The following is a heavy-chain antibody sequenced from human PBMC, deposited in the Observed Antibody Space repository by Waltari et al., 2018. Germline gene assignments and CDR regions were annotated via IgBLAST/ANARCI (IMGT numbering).Heavy chain of an antibody. V-gene: IGHV3-33*01. CDR3: ARRLSSQDMGWFDP. Sequence: QVQLVESGGGVVQPGRSLRLSCAASGFTFSSYGMHWVRQAPGKGLEWVAVIWYDGSNKYYADSVKGRFTISRDNSKNTLYLQMNSLKASDTAMYYCARRLSSQDMGWFDPWGQGTLVTVSS. CDR1: GFTFSSYG. CDR2: IWYDGSNK. D-gene: IGHD6-13*01. J-gene: IGHJ5*02.